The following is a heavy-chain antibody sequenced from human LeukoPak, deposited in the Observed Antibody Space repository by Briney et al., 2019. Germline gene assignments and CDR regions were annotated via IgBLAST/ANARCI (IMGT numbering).Heavy chain of an antibody. V-gene: IGHV5-51*01. CDR2: IYPGDSDT. CDR3: ARSSYPEYMDV. CDR1: GYSFTTYW. J-gene: IGHJ6*03. Sequence: GESLKISCKGSGYSFTTYWIAWVRQTPGKGLGWMGIIYPGDSDTRYSPSFQGQVTISADMSINTAYVQWSSLKASDTAMYYCARSSYPEYMDVWGEGTTVTVSS.